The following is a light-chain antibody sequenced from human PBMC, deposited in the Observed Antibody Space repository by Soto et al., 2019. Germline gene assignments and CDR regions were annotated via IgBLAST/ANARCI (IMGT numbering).Light chain of an antibody. V-gene: IGLV2-8*01. CDR1: SSDVGDNY. Sequence: QSVLTQPASVSGSPGQSVTISCTGTSSDVGDNYVSWYQQHLGKAPKLIIYEVSQRPSGVPDRFSGSKSGNTASLTVSGLQTEDEADYYCSAYAGSNNFVFGSGTKVNV. CDR2: EVS. J-gene: IGLJ1*01. CDR3: SAYAGSNNFV.